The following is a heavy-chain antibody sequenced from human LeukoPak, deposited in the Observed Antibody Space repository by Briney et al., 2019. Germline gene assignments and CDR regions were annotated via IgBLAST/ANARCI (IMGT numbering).Heavy chain of an antibody. V-gene: IGHV5-51*01. CDR2: ITPRDSDT. J-gene: IGHJ6*03. Sequence: GESLKISCKASGYSFSSHWIGWVRQRPGKGLEWMGIITPRDSDTTYSPSFQGQVTISADRSIRTAYLQWRSLKASDGATYYCARGAADTFYYYYYMDVWGKGTTVTVSS. CDR3: ARGAADTFYYYYYMDV. D-gene: IGHD5-18*01. CDR1: GYSFSSHW.